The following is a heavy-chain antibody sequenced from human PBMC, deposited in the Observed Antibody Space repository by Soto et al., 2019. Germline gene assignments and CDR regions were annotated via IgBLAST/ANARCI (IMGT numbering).Heavy chain of an antibody. CDR1: GFTFSSYG. Sequence: GGSLRLSCAASGFTFSSYGMHWVRHAPGKGLEWVAVISYDGSNKYYADSVKGRFTISRDNSKNTLYLQMNSLRAEDTAVYYCAKDLKYYDILTGYYGGYYYYGMDVWGQGTTVTV. CDR3: AKDLKYYDILTGYYGGYYYYGMDV. D-gene: IGHD3-9*01. V-gene: IGHV3-30*18. J-gene: IGHJ6*02. CDR2: ISYDGSNK.